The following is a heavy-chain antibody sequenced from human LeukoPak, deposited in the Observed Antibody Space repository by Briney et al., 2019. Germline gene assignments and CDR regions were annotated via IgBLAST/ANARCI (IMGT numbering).Heavy chain of an antibody. V-gene: IGHV3-7*04. CDR2: INRDGSEK. Sequence: GGSLRLSCATSGFIFSGYYMSWIRQAPGKGLEWVANINRDGSEKYYVDSVKGRFTISRDNVKKSLYLQMNSLRAEDTALYYCARVASDRYGDAFDVWGQGTMLTVSS. CDR3: ARVASDRYGDAFDV. J-gene: IGHJ3*01. CDR1: GFIFSGYY. D-gene: IGHD6-19*01.